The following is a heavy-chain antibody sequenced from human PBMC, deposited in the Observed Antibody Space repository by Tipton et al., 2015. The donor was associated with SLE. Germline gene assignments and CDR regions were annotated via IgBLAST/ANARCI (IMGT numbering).Heavy chain of an antibody. Sequence: TLSLTCAVYGGSFSGYYWSWIRQPPGKGLEWIGEINHSGSTNYNPSLKSRVTISVDTSKNQFSLKLSSVTAADTAVYHCARGAAAHDYWGQGTLVTVSS. J-gene: IGHJ4*02. D-gene: IGHD6-13*01. CDR1: GGSFSGYY. CDR3: ARGAAAHDY. CDR2: INHSGST. V-gene: IGHV4-34*01.